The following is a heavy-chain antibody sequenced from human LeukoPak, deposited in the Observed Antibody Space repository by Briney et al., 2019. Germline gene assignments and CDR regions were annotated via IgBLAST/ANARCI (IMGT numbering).Heavy chain of an antibody. V-gene: IGHV5-51*01. CDR1: GYRFTSYW. CDR2: IYPGDSDI. J-gene: IGHJ2*01. Sequence: LGESLKISCKGSGYRFTSYWIGWVRQMPGKGLEWMAIIYPGDSDIRYSPSFQGQVTISADTSISTAYLQWSSLKASDTAMYYCARPRGIAAAGSLGYFDLWGRGTLVTVSS. D-gene: IGHD6-13*01. CDR3: ARPRGIAAAGSLGYFDL.